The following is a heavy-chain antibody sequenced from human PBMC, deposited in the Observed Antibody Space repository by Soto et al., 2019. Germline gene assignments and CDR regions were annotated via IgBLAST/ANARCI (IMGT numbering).Heavy chain of an antibody. Sequence: ASVKVSCKASGYTFTSYAMHWVRQATGQGLEWMGWISPYTGNTHSASKVQGRLTMTTDTSTSTAYMDLGSLTSDDTAVYYCVMVDNYVTPTPQDVWGQGTTVTVSS. CDR2: ISPYTGNT. CDR3: VMVDNYVTPTPQDV. V-gene: IGHV1-18*01. J-gene: IGHJ6*02. D-gene: IGHD3-16*01. CDR1: GYTFTSYA.